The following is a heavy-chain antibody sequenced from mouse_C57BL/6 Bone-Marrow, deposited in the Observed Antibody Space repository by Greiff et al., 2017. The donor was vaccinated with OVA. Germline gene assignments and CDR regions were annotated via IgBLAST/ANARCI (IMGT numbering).Heavy chain of an antibody. D-gene: IGHD1-1*01. Sequence: EVQVVESGGGLVKPGGSLKLSCAASGFTFSDYGMHWVRQAPEKGLEWVAYISSGSSTIYYADNVKGRFTISRDNAKNNLFMQMTSLRSEDTAMYYCASMTTVVARDYYYAMDYWGQGTSVTVSS. V-gene: IGHV5-17*01. CDR1: GFTFSDYG. CDR2: ISSGSSTI. CDR3: ASMTTVVARDYYYAMDY. J-gene: IGHJ4*01.